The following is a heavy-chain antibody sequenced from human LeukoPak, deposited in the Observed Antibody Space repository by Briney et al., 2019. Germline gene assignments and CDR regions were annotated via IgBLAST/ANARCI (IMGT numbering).Heavy chain of an antibody. CDR3: ARDMGSHNNYALY. D-gene: IGHD4-11*01. J-gene: IGHJ4*02. V-gene: IGHV3-21*01. CDR1: GFTFSAYS. Sequence: GGSLRLSCVTSGFTFSAYSMNWVRQAPGRGLEWVSSISGTSNYIFYADSVKGRFTISRDNSKNTLYLQMNSLRSEDTAVYYCARDMGSHNNYALYWGQGTLVTVSS. CDR2: ISGTSNYI.